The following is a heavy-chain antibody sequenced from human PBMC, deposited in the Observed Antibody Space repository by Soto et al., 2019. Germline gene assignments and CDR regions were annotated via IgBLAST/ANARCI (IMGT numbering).Heavy chain of an antibody. CDR2: IKEDGSEK. Sequence: EVQLVESGGGLVQPGGSLRLSCVASGFTFSSYWMTWVRQAPGKGLEWVANIKEDGSEKYYVDSVKGRCTISRDNAKKSMYLQMNSLGADDAAVYYCARDGVYGDRRFDYGMAGWGQGTTVTVSS. CDR3: ARDGVYGDRRFDYGMAG. CDR1: GFTFSSYW. V-gene: IGHV3-7*01. D-gene: IGHD4-17*01. J-gene: IGHJ6*02.